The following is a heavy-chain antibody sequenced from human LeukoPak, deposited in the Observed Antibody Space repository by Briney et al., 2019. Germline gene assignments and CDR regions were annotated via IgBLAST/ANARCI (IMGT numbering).Heavy chain of an antibody. CDR1: GGSISSYY. V-gene: IGHV4-4*07. Sequence: SETLSLTCTVSGGSISSYYWSWIRQPAGKGLEWSGRIYTSGSTNYNPSLKSRVTMSVDTSKNQFSLKLSSATAADTAVYYCARDYVSPTTWNWFDPWGQGTLVTVSS. D-gene: IGHD3-16*01. CDR2: IYTSGST. J-gene: IGHJ5*02. CDR3: ARDYVSPTTWNWFDP.